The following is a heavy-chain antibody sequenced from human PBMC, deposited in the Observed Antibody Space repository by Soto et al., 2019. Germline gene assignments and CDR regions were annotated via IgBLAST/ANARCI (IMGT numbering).Heavy chain of an antibody. J-gene: IGHJ6*02. CDR2: ISSSSSYI. CDR1: GFTFSSYS. CDR3: ARDKLRVTGTTGYYGMDV. Sequence: GGSLRLSCAASGFTFSSYSMNWVHQAPGKXLEWVSSISSSSSYIYYADSVKGRFTISRDNAKNSLYLQMNSLRAEDTAVYYCARDKLRVTGTTGYYGMDVWGQGTTVTVSS. D-gene: IGHD1-7*01. V-gene: IGHV3-21*01.